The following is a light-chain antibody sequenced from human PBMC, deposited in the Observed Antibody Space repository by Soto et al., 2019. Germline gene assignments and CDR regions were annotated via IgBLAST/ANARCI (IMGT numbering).Light chain of an antibody. J-gene: IGLJ1*01. CDR3: VSWDDSLSGLV. V-gene: IGLV1-47*02. CDR2: SNN. CDR1: SANIGNNY. Sequence: QSVLTQPPSASGTPGQRVTISCSGRSANIGNNYVCWYQHLPGTAPKLLIYSNNQRPSGVPDRFSGSKSGTSASLAISGLWSEDEADYYCVSWDDSLSGLVFGTGTKLTVL.